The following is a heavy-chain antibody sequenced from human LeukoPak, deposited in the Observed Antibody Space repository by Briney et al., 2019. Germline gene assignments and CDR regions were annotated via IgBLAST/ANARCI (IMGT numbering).Heavy chain of an antibody. CDR3: AKDKGVGGDTAMVMSFDY. Sequence: PSGRSLRLSCAASGFTFDDYAMHWVRQAPGKGLEWVSGISWNSGSIGYADSVKGRFTISRDNAKNSLYLQMNSLRAEDTALYYCAKDKGVGGDTAMVMSFDYWGQGTLVTVSS. D-gene: IGHD5-18*01. V-gene: IGHV3-9*01. CDR1: GFTFDDYA. CDR2: ISWNSGSI. J-gene: IGHJ4*02.